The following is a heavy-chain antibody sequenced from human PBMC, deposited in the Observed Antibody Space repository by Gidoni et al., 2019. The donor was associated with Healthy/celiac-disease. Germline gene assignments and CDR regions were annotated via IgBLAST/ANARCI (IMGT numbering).Heavy chain of an antibody. Sequence: EVQLVQSGAEVKQPGESLKIAGKGSGYSFTSYWIGWVRQMPGKGLVGMGIIYPGDSDTSYSPSFQGQVTISADKSISTAYLQWSSLKASDTAMYYCARYNYDTLDGLGYWGQGTLVTVSS. CDR1: GYSFTSYW. J-gene: IGHJ4*02. CDR3: ARYNYDTLDGLGY. CDR2: IYPGDSDT. V-gene: IGHV5-51*01. D-gene: IGHD3-9*01.